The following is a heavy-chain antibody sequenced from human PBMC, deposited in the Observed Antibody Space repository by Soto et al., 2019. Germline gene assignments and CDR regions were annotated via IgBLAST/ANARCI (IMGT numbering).Heavy chain of an antibody. D-gene: IGHD2-8*01. V-gene: IGHV1-69*12. CDR1: GGTFSSYA. CDR2: IIPIFGTA. Sequence: QVQLVQSGAEVKKPGSSVKVSCKASGGTFSSYAISWVRQAPGQGLEWMGGIIPIFGTANYAQKFQGRVTITADESTSTAYMVLSSLRSEDTAVYYCVSQYCTNGVCYPFDYWGQGTLVTVSS. J-gene: IGHJ4*02. CDR3: VSQYCTNGVCYPFDY.